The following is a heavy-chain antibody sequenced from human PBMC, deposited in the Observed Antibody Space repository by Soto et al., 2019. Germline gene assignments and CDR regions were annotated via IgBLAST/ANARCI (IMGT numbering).Heavy chain of an antibody. CDR1: GFTFSSYG. CDR2: ISYDGSNK. Sequence: QVQLVESGGGVVQPGRSLRLSCAASGFTFSSYGMHWVRQAPGKGLEWVAVISYDGSNKYYADSEKGRFTISRDNSKNTLYLQMNSLRAEDTAVYYCAQAEVTVVTPYYFDYWGQGTLVTVSS. J-gene: IGHJ4*02. CDR3: AQAEVTVVTPYYFDY. D-gene: IGHD2-21*02. V-gene: IGHV3-30*18.